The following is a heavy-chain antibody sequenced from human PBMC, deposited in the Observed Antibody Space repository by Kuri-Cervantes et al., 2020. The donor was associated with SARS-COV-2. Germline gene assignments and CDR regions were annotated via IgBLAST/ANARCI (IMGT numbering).Heavy chain of an antibody. CDR2: ISGSGGST. Sequence: GGSLRLSCAASGFTFSSYAMSWVRQAPGKGLEWVSAISGSGGSTYYADSVKGRFTISRDNAKNSLYLQMNSLRAEDTAVYYCARGQVVGATGTFDYWGQGTLVTVSS. V-gene: IGHV3-23*01. CDR3: ARGQVVGATGTFDY. D-gene: IGHD1-26*01. CDR1: GFTFSSYA. J-gene: IGHJ4*02.